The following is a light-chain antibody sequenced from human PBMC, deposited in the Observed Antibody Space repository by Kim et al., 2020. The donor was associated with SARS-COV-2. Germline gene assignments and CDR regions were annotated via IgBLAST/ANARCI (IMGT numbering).Light chain of an antibody. CDR2: RND. Sequence: QAGLTQQPSVSKGLRQTATLTCTGNSSNIGSQGAAWPQQHQGHPPKLLSYRNDNRPSGISERLSASRSGNTASLTITGLQPEDEADYYCSAWDSSLSAWVFGGGTQLTVL. CDR3: SAWDSSLSAWV. CDR1: SSNIGSQG. J-gene: IGLJ3*02. V-gene: IGLV10-54*01.